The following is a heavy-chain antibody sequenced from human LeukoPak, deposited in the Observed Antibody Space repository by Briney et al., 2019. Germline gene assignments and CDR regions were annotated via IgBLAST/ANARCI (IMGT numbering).Heavy chain of an antibody. J-gene: IGHJ4*02. D-gene: IGHD4-17*01. V-gene: IGHV1-69*13. CDR2: IIPIFGTA. Sequence: SVKVSCKASGGTFSSYAISWVRQAPGQGLEWMGGIIPIFGTANYAQNFQGRVTITADESTSTAYMELSSLRSEDTAVYYCASPSGTTVTTAFDYWGQGTLVTVSS. CDR3: ASPSGTTVTTAFDY. CDR1: GGTFSSYA.